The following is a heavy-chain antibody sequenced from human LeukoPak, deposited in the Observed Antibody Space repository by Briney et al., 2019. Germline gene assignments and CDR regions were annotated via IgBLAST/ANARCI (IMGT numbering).Heavy chain of an antibody. CDR1: GGSISSYY. J-gene: IGHJ4*02. CDR2: IYTSGSI. Sequence: SETLSLTCTVSGGSISSYYWSWIRQPAGKGLEWIGRIYTSGSINYNPSLKSRVTMSVDTSKNQFSLKLSSVTAADTAVYYCARDQTRYYYDSSGYLGFDYWGQGTLVTVSS. CDR3: ARDQTRYYYDSSGYLGFDY. V-gene: IGHV4-4*07. D-gene: IGHD3-22*01.